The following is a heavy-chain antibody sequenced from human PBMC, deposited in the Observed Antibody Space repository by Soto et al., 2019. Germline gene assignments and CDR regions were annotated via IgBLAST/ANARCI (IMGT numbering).Heavy chain of an antibody. J-gene: IGHJ4*02. CDR1: GFAFSTYG. Sequence: QVQLVESGGGVVQPGRSLRLSCAASGFAFSTYGMHWVRQAPGKGLEWVAVIWYDGSDKYYADSVKGRFTISRDNSENTLYLQMNSLRVEDTAVYYCARDQGDGWGQGTLVTVSS. CDR2: IWYDGSDK. V-gene: IGHV3-33*01. CDR3: ARDQGDG. D-gene: IGHD2-21*02.